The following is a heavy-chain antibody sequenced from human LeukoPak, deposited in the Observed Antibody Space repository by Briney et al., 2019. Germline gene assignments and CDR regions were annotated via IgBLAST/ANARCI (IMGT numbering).Heavy chain of an antibody. J-gene: IGHJ4*02. Sequence: SETLSLTCTVSGGSISNFYWSWIRQPPGKGLEWIGYIFTGGSTNYNPSLKSRVTISLDTSKNQYSLKLNSVTAADTAVYYCARDRGGNGGGGFYFDHWGQGTLVTVSS. CDR2: IFTGGST. CDR1: GGSISNFY. V-gene: IGHV4-4*08. CDR3: ARDRGGNGGGGFYFDH. D-gene: IGHD3-16*01.